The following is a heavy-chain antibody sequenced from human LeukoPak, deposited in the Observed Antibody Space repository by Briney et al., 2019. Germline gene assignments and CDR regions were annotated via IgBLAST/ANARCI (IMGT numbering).Heavy chain of an antibody. J-gene: IGHJ6*02. V-gene: IGHV1-2*02. Sequence: GASVTVSCKASGYTFTGYYMHWVRQAPGQGLEWMGWINPNSGGTNYAQKFQGRVTMTRDTSISTAYMELSRLRSDDTAVYYCARDSVYGDRPTGVDVWGQGTTVTVSS. CDR2: INPNSGGT. CDR1: GYTFTGYY. CDR3: ARDSVYGDRPTGVDV. D-gene: IGHD4-17*01.